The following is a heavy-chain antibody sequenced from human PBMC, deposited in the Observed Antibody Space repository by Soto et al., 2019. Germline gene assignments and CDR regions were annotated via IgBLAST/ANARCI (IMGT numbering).Heavy chain of an antibody. D-gene: IGHD2-21*01. V-gene: IGHV1-69*17. CDR1: GGTSRSLS. J-gene: IGHJ5*02. Sequence: QVQLVQSGAEVKKPGSSVKVSCKASGGTSRSLSITWVRQAPGQGLGWMGGITPLFGIPNYPQKFQGRLTITADKSTGTAYLELSSLRSEDTAVYYCARDTHSAGRWFDTWGRGTLVNVSS. CDR3: ARDTHSAGRWFDT. CDR2: ITPLFGIP.